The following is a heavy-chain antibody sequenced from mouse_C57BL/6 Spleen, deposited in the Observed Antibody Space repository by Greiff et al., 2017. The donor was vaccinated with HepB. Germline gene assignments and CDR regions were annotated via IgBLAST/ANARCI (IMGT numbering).Heavy chain of an antibody. V-gene: IGHV1-53*01. J-gene: IGHJ3*01. Sequence: QVQLQQPGTELVKPGASVKLSCKASGYTFTSYWMHWVKQRPGQGLEWIGNINPSNGGTNYNEKFKSKATLTVDKASSTAYMQLSSLTSEDSAVYYCARSGYYGSPFAYWGQGTLVTVSA. CDR2: INPSNGGT. CDR3: ARSGYYGSPFAY. D-gene: IGHD1-1*01. CDR1: GYTFTSYW.